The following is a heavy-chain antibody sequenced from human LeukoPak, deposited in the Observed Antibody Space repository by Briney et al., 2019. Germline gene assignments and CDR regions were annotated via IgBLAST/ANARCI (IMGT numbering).Heavy chain of an antibody. CDR2: INPSGSST. Sequence: WASVTVSFKASGGTFSNFAISWVRQAPGQGPEWMGIINPSGSSTSYAQKFQGRVTMTRDMSTSTVYMELSSLRSEDTAVYYCARVGYCSGGSCYASLFDYWGRGTLVTVSS. CDR1: GGTFSNFA. CDR3: ARVGYCSGGSCYASLFDY. D-gene: IGHD2-15*01. J-gene: IGHJ4*02. V-gene: IGHV1-46*01.